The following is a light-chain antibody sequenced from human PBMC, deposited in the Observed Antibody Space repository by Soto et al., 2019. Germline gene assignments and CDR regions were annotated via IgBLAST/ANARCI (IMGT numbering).Light chain of an antibody. J-gene: IGLJ3*02. Sequence: QSVLTQPPSASGTPGQRVTISCSGSWSNIGSNEVHWYKQLPGAAPKVLIYRNSQRPSGVPDRISGSKSGTSASLAISGLRSEDEADYYCAAWDDSLGGVFGGGTKVTVL. V-gene: IGLV1-47*01. CDR1: WSNIGSNE. CDR3: AAWDDSLGGV. CDR2: RNS.